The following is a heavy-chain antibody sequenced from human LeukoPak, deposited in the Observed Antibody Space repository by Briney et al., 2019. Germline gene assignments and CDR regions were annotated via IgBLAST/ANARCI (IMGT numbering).Heavy chain of an antibody. V-gene: IGHV3-30*18. CDR2: ISDDGSNK. CDR3: AKDRYSSGWYSDFDY. J-gene: IGHJ4*02. D-gene: IGHD6-19*01. Sequence: GGSLRLSCAASGFTFSSYWMSWVRQAPGKGQERVAVISDDGSNKYYGDSVKGRFTISRDNSKNTVYLQMNSPRAEDTAVYYCAKDRYSSGWYSDFDYWGQGTLVTVSS. CDR1: GFTFSSYW.